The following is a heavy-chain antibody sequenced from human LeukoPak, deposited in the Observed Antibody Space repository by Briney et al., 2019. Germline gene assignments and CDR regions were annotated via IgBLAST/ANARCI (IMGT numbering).Heavy chain of an antibody. V-gene: IGHV3-74*01. Sequence: GGSLRLSCAASGFTFSSYWMHWVRQAPGKGLVWVSRINSDGSSTSYADSVKGRFTISRDNAESSLYLQMNSLRAEDTAVYYCASRGATFYYYYMDVWGKGTTVTVSS. CDR2: INSDGSST. CDR1: GFTFSSYW. D-gene: IGHD1-26*01. CDR3: ASRGATFYYYYMDV. J-gene: IGHJ6*03.